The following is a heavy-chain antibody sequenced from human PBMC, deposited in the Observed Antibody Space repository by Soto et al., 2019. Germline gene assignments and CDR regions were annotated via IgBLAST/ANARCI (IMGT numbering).Heavy chain of an antibody. CDR1: GGSISSGGYH. CDR3: ARSIDS. V-gene: IGHV4-31*03. J-gene: IGHJ5*01. CDR2: IYYSGST. Sequence: QVQLQESGPGLVKPSQTLSLTCTVSGGSISSGGYHWNWIRQHPGKGLEWIGYIYYSGSTYYNPFLKSGVTISVDTSMNQFSLRLRSVTAADTAVYYCARSIDSWGQGTLVTVSS.